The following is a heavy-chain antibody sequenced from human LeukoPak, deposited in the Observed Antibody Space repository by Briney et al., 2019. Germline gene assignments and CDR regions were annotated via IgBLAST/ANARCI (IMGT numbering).Heavy chain of an antibody. V-gene: IGHV3-15*01. CDR1: GFSFSKVW. Sequence: GGSLRLSCTASGFSFSKVWMSWVRQAPGKGLEWVGRCKSNTDGGTSDYAALGQGRFTISRDDSKKTLFLQMTSLEVEDTAVYFCTAGGGGTYSSDFWGQGTLVTVAS. CDR3: TAGGGGTYSSDF. J-gene: IGHJ4*02. D-gene: IGHD3-16*01. CDR2: CKSNTDGGTS.